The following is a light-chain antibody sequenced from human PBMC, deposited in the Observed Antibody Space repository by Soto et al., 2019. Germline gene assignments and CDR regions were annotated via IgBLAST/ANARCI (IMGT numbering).Light chain of an antibody. CDR1: QSVSSSY. Sequence: EIVLTQSPGTLSLSPGERATLSCRASQSVSSSYLAWYQQKPGQAPRLLIDGASSRATGIPDRFSGSGSGTDFTLTISRLEPEDLAVYYCQQYCSSLTFGGGTKVDIK. CDR3: QQYCSSLT. V-gene: IGKV3-20*01. CDR2: GAS. J-gene: IGKJ4*01.